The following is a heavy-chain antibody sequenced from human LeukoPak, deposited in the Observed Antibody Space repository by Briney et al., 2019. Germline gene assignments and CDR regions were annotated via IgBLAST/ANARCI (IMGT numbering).Heavy chain of an antibody. D-gene: IGHD1-26*01. V-gene: IGHV3-7*01. CDR1: GFTFSGYW. CDR2: IKQDGSEK. Sequence: PGGSLRLSCAASGFTFSGYWMSWVRQAPGKGLEWVANIKQDGSEKYFVDSVGGRFTISRDNAKNSLYLEMNSLRAEATAVYYCARDKAVGPTLLDYWGQGTLVTVSS. CDR3: ARDKAVGPTLLDY. J-gene: IGHJ4*02.